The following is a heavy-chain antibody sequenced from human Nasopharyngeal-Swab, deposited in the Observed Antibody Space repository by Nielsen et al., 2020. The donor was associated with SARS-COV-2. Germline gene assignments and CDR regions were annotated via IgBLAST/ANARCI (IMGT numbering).Heavy chain of an antibody. J-gene: IGHJ4*02. CDR3: AKDLFTPLDY. CDR2: IRYDGSNK. Sequence: RQPPGKGLEWVAFIRYDGSNKYYADSVKGRFTISRDNSKNTLYLQMNSLRAEDTAVYYCAKDLFTPLDYWGQGTLVTVSS. V-gene: IGHV3-30*02. D-gene: IGHD2-21*01.